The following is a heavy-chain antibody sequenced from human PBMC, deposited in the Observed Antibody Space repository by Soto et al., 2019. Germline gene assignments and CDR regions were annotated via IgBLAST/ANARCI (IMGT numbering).Heavy chain of an antibody. CDR1: GGSISGSGYY. CDR2: IYYSGRT. D-gene: IGHD3-9*01. CDR3: SRDVLRYFDWSAPPTGMDI. V-gene: IGHV4-31*03. Sequence: SETLSLTCTVSGGSISGSGYYWSWVRQHPGKGLEWIGDIYYSGRTNYNPSLKSRVTISVDTSKNQFSLKLTAVIAADTAVYYCSRDVLRYFDWSAPPTGMDIWGQGTTVTVSS. J-gene: IGHJ6*02.